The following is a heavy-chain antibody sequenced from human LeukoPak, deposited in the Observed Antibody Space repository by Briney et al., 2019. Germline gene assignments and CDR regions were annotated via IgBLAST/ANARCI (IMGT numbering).Heavy chain of an antibody. CDR1: GYTFTSYG. V-gene: IGHV1-18*01. CDR3: ARDAITMVRGVIGY. J-gene: IGHJ4*02. CDR2: ISAYNGNT. D-gene: IGHD3-10*01. Sequence: ASVTVSCTASGYTFTSYGISWVRQAPGQGLEWMGWISAYNGNTNYAQKLQGRVTMPTDTSMSTAYMELRSLRSDDTAVYYCARDAITMVRGVIGYWGQGTLVTVSS.